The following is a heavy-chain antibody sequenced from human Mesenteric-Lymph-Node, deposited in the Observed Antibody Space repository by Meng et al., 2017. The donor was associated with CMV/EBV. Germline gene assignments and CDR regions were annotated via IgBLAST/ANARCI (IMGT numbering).Heavy chain of an antibody. CDR2: FDPEDGET. Sequence: ASVKVSCKASGYTLTELSMHWVRQAPGKGLEWMGGFDPEDGETIYAQKFQGGVTMTEDTSTDTDYMELSSLRSEDTAVYYCARGRGFWSGHMADWFDPWGQGTLVTVSS. CDR1: GYTLTELS. V-gene: IGHV1-24*01. J-gene: IGHJ5*02. D-gene: IGHD3-3*01. CDR3: ARGRGFWSGHMADWFDP.